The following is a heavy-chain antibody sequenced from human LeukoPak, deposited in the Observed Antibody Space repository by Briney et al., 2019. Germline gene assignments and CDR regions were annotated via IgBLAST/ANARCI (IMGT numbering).Heavy chain of an antibody. CDR3: ARLPCTGLTCPKTFDF. Sequence: GASVKISCKGSGYTFSSYWIAWVRQMPGKGLELMGMIYAADSTTTYSPSFQDQVLISVDKSISTAYLQWGSLRATDTAFYYCARLPCTGLTCPKTFDFWGQGTLVTVFS. D-gene: IGHD2-8*02. CDR2: IYAADSTT. J-gene: IGHJ4*02. CDR1: GYTFSSYW. V-gene: IGHV5-51*01.